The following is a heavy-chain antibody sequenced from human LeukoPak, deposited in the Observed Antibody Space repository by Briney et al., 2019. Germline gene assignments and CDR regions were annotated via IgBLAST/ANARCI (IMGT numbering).Heavy chain of an antibody. CDR2: IRSKANSYAT. Sequence: GGSLRLSCAASGFTFSGSAMHWVRQASGKGLEWVGRIRSKANSYATAYAASVKSRFTISRDDSKNTAYLQMNSLKTEDTAVYYCTRHGGSGWYKYFDYWGQGTLVTVSS. CDR3: TRHGGSGWYKYFDY. CDR1: GFTFSGSA. V-gene: IGHV3-73*01. D-gene: IGHD6-19*01. J-gene: IGHJ4*02.